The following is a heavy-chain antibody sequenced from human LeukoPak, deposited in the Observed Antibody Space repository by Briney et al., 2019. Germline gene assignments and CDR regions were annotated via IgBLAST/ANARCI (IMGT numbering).Heavy chain of an antibody. V-gene: IGHV3-21*01. J-gene: IGHJ3*01. D-gene: IGHD3-10*01. CDR1: GFDFSRYT. CDR3: ARVNYFISGTSAFDV. CDR2: ITSITGHI. Sequence: GGSLRLSCAASGFDFSRYTMNWVRQAPGKGLEWVSSITSITGHIYYADSVKGRFTISGDNAKNSLFLQMNTLRAEDTAAYYCARVNYFISGTSAFDVWGQGTVVTVSS.